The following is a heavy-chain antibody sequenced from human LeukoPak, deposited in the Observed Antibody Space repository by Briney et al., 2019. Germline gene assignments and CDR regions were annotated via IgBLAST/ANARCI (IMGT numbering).Heavy chain of an antibody. J-gene: IGHJ4*02. V-gene: IGHV3-23*01. CDR2: ISGSGGST. CDR3: AKDLRVDENYYYDSSGYITTFDY. CDR1: GFTFSSYA. Sequence: PGGSLRLSCAASGFTFSSYAMSWVRQAPGKGLEWVSAISGSGGSTYYADSVKGRSTISRDNSKNTLYLQMNSLRAEDTAVYYCAKDLRVDENYYYDSSGYITTFDYWGQGTLVTVSS. D-gene: IGHD3-22*01.